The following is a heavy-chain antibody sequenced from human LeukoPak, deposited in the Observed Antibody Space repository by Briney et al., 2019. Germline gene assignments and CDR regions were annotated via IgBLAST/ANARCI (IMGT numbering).Heavy chain of an antibody. J-gene: IGHJ5*02. CDR3: ARHVEWLANWFDP. V-gene: IGHV4-59*08. D-gene: IGHD6-19*01. CDR1: GGSIGNYY. Sequence: SETLSLTCTVSGGSIGNYYWSWIRQPPGKGLEWIGYTSNGGSTKYSPSLESRLSISVDTSKNQISLRLNSVTAADTAVYYCARHVEWLANWFDPWGQGTLVTVSS. CDR2: TSNGGST.